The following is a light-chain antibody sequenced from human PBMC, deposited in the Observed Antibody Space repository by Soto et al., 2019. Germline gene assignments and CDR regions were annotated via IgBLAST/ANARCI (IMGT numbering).Light chain of an antibody. CDR2: SAS. CDR3: QQLSRYPLT. CDR1: QALSNY. Sequence: DIQLTQSPSVLSASVGDTVTITCRASQALSNYLAWYQQKPGKAPDLLIYSASTLQSGVPSRFSGSGYETEFSLTIRALQPEDFAIYYCQQLSRYPLTFGGGTKVDIK. V-gene: IGKV1-9*01. J-gene: IGKJ4*01.